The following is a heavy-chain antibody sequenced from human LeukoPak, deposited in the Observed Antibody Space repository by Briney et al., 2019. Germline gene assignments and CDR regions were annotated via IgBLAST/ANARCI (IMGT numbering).Heavy chain of an antibody. V-gene: IGHV1-69*04. CDR1: GGTFSSYA. D-gene: IGHD4-23*01. CDR2: IIPILGIA. CDR3: ARAGTADYGGNYFDY. Sequence: SVKVSCKASGGTFSSYAISWLRQAPGQGLEWMGRIIPILGIANYAQKFQGRVTITADKSTSTAYMEMSSLRSEDKAVYYCARAGTADYGGNYFDYWGQGTLVTVSS. J-gene: IGHJ4*02.